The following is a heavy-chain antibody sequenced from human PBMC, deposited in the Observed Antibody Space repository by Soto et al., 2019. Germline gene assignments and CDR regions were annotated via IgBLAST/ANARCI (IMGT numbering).Heavy chain of an antibody. CDR1: GFTFSSYA. J-gene: IGHJ4*02. Sequence: QVQLVESGGGVVQPGRSLRLSCAASGFTFSSYAMHWVRQAPGKGLEWVAVISYDGSNKYYADSVKGRFTISRDNSKNTLYLPMNRLRAEDTAVYYCATDQYQLWGQGTLVTVSS. CDR2: ISYDGSNK. V-gene: IGHV3-30-3*01. D-gene: IGHD2-2*01. CDR3: ATDQYQL.